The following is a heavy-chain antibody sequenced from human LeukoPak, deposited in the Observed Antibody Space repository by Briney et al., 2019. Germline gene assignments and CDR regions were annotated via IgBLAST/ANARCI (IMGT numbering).Heavy chain of an antibody. D-gene: IGHD3-10*01. CDR3: ARGLLLWFGESSPHNWFDP. Sequence: SETLSLTCTVSGGSISSYYWSWIRQPPGKGLEWIGYIYYSGSTNYNPSLKSRVTISVDTSKNQFSLKLSSVTAADTAVYYCARGLLLWFGESSPHNWFDPWGQGTLVTVSS. V-gene: IGHV4-59*08. J-gene: IGHJ5*02. CDR1: GGSISSYY. CDR2: IYYSGST.